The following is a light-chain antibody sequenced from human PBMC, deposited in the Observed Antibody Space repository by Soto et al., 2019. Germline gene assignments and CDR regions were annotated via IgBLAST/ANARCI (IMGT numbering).Light chain of an antibody. CDR2: WAS. CDR3: QQYFSIHRK. J-gene: IGKJ1*01. Sequence: DNVMTQSPDSLAVSLGERAIINCKSSQSVLYSSDNKNYLAWYQHKPGQPPKLLIYWASTRESGVPDRFSGRGSGTDFTLTISSLQAEDVEVYYCQQYFSIHRKFGKGTKVDI. V-gene: IGKV4-1*01. CDR1: QSVLYSSDNKNY.